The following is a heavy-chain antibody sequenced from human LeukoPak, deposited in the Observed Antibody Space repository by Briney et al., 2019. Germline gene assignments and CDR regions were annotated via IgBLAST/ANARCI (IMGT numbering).Heavy chain of an antibody. J-gene: IGHJ6*03. CDR2: INTNTGNP. Sequence: ASVKVSCKASGYTFSTYGISWVRQAPGQGLEWMGWINTNTGNPTYAQGFTGRFVFSLDTSVSTAYLQISSLKAEDTAVYYCARGQAYYYYYYMDVWGKGTTVTVSS. CDR3: ARGQAYYYYYYMDV. CDR1: GYTFSTYG. V-gene: IGHV7-4-1*02.